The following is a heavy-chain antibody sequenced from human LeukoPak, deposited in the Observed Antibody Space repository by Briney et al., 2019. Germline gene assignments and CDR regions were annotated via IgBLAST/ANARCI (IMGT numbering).Heavy chain of an antibody. CDR2: ISSSSSYI. D-gene: IGHD3/OR15-3a*01. CDR3: ARLSDWGDYFDY. V-gene: IGHV3-21*01. Sequence: PGGSLRLSCAASGFTFSSYSMNWVRQAPGKGLEWVSSISSSSSYIYYADSVKGRFAISRDNAKNSLYLQMNSLRAEDTAVYYCARLSDWGDYFDYWGQGTLVTVSS. J-gene: IGHJ4*02. CDR1: GFTFSSYS.